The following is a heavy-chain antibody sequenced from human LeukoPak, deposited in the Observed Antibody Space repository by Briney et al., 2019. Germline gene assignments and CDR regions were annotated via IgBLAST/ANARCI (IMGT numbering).Heavy chain of an antibody. CDR2: ISSSGSTI. Sequence: GGSLRLSCAASGFTFSSYEMNWVRQAPGKGLEWVSYISSSGSTIYYADSVKGRFTISRDNAKNSLYLQMNSLRAEDTAVYFCARAVRGYYFDYWGQGTLVTVSS. CDR1: GFTFSSYE. CDR3: ARAVRGYYFDY. V-gene: IGHV3-48*03. J-gene: IGHJ4*02. D-gene: IGHD3-22*01.